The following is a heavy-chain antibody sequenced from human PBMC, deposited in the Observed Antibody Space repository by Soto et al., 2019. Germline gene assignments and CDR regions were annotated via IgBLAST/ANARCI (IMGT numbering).Heavy chain of an antibody. CDR3: AAGVGATIDCYDP. CDR1: GFTFTSSA. CDR2: IVVGSGNT. J-gene: IGHJ5*02. V-gene: IGHV1-58*01. Sequence: ASVKVSCKASGFTFTSSAVQWVRQARGQRLEWIGWIVVGSGNTNYAQKFQERVTITRDMSTSTAYMELSSLRSEDTAVYYCAAGVGATIDCYDPWSQRTLVTVSS. D-gene: IGHD1-26*01.